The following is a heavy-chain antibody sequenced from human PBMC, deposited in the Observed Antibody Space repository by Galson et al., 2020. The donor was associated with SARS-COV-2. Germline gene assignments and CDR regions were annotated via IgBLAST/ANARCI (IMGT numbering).Heavy chain of an antibody. CDR2: INHSGST. V-gene: IGHV4-34*01. CDR1: GGSFSGYY. D-gene: IGHD2-15*01. CDR3: ASRGCSGGSCYSDAFDI. J-gene: IGHJ3*02. Sequence: SQTLSLTCAVYGGSFSGYYWSWIRQPPGKGLEWIGEINHSGSTNYNPSLKSRVTISVDTSKNQFSLKLSSVTAADTAVYYCASRGCSGGSCYSDAFDIWGQGTMVTVSS.